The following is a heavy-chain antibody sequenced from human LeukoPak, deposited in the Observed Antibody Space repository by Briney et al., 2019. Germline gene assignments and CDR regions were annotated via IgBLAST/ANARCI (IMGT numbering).Heavy chain of an antibody. CDR2: IYYSGST. Sequence: SETLSLTCTVSGGSISSSSYYWGWIRQPPGKGLEWIGSIYYSGSTYYNPSLKSRVTISVDTSKNQFSLKLSSVTAADTAVYYCARVFRPEIFGVVTNDRPEENWFDPWGQGTLVTVSS. D-gene: IGHD3-3*01. J-gene: IGHJ5*02. CDR1: GGSISSSSYY. CDR3: ARVFRPEIFGVVTNDRPEENWFDP. V-gene: IGHV4-39*07.